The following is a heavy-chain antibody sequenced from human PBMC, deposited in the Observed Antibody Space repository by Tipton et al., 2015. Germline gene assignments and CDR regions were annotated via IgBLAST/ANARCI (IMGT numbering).Heavy chain of an antibody. Sequence: QSGAEVKKPGESLKISCKGSGYTFGSYWIAWVRQMPGKGLEWMGIIYPGDSNTRYSPSFQGHVTISADKSVNTAYLHWRSLKASDTAMYYCARGLKSYSSSDYWGQGTLVTVSS. CDR1: GYTFGSYW. CDR3: ARGLKSYSSSDY. CDR2: IYPGDSNT. D-gene: IGHD3-10*01. V-gene: IGHV5-51*01. J-gene: IGHJ4*02.